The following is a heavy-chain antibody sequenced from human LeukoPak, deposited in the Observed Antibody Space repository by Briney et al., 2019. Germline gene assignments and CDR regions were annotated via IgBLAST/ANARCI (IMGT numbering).Heavy chain of an antibody. CDR3: AKVVVIAAYSGYYFDS. CDR2: ISSNGSTI. J-gene: IGHJ4*02. CDR1: GFTLSSYE. V-gene: IGHV3-48*03. D-gene: IGHD2-15*01. Sequence: GGSLRLSCAASGFTLSSYEMTSVRQAPGKGLEWDSYISSNGSTIYYADSVKGRFTIPRDNSKNTLYLQMNSVRAEDTAVYYCAKVVVIAAYSGYYFDSWGQGTLVTVSS.